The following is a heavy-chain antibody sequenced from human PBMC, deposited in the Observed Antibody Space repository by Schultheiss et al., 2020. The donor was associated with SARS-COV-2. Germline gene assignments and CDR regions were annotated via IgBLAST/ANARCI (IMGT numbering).Heavy chain of an antibody. CDR3: AREPETRRDRPHDYFDH. CDR2: ISSSGTTM. D-gene: IGHD1-14*01. V-gene: IGHV3-11*01. Sequence: GGSLRLSCAASGFTFSNYYMSWFRQAPGKALEWVSYISSSGTTMFYTDSVKDRFTISRDNAKNSLYLQMNSLRADDTAVYYCAREPETRRDRPHDYFDHWGQGTLVTVSS. J-gene: IGHJ4*02. CDR1: GFTFSNYY.